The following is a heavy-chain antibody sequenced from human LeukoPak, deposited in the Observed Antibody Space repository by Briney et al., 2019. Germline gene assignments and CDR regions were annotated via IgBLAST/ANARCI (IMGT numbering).Heavy chain of an antibody. CDR1: GYTFSDYA. V-gene: IGHV1-3*01. CDR2: INAGNGNT. CDR3: ARGAQSMFRNFDWWFDP. Sequence: GASVKVSCKASGYTFSDYAIHWVRQAPGQRLEWMGWINAGNGNTKYSEKFQGRVTITRDTSASTAYMELSSLKSEDTAIYYYARGAQSMFRNFDWWFDPWGQGTLVTVSS. D-gene: IGHD3-9*01. J-gene: IGHJ5*02.